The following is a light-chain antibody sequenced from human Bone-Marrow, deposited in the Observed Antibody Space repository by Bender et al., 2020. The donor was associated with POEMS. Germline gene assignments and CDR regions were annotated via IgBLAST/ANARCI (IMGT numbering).Light chain of an antibody. J-gene: IGLJ2*01. CDR2: DDS. Sequence: SYILTQSPSVSVAPGQTARITCGGYNIGSKSVHWYQQKPGQAPVMVVYDDSDRPSGIPERISGSNSGNTATLIISRVEAGDEADFYCQVWDSSTDPVFGGGTKLTVL. V-gene: IGLV3-21*02. CDR1: NIGSKS. CDR3: QVWDSSTDPV.